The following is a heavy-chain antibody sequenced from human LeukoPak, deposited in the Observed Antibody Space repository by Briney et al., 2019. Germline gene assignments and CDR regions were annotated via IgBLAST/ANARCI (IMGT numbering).Heavy chain of an antibody. J-gene: IGHJ4*02. D-gene: IGHD5-12*01. Sequence: GGSLRLSCAASGFTFSGSAMHWVRQASGKGLEWVGRIRSKANSYATAYAASVKGRLTISRDDSKNTAYLQMNSLKTEDTAVYYCTRHAFGYDSSRVTDYWGQGTLVTDSS. CDR2: IRSKANSYAT. CDR3: TRHAFGYDSSRVTDY. V-gene: IGHV3-73*01. CDR1: GFTFSGSA.